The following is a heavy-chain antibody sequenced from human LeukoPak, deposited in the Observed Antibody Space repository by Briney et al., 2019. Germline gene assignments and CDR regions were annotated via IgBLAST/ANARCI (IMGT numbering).Heavy chain of an antibody. J-gene: IGHJ4*02. D-gene: IGHD3/OR15-3a*01. CDR3: AKEIGRLGVPLYDY. CDR1: GFIFRDYA. Sequence: SGGSLRLSCVVSGFIFRDYAMSWVRQAPGEGLEWVAGISDNGGGPYYADSLKGRFTISRDNSKNILYLQMNSLRAEDTAVCYCAKEIGRLGVPLYDYWGRGTLVTASS. V-gene: IGHV3-23*01. CDR2: ISDNGGGP.